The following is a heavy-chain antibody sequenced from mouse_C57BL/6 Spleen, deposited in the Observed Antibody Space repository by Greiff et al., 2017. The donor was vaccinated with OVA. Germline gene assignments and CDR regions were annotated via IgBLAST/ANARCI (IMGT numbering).Heavy chain of an antibody. CDR3: TCGRLRTFDY. J-gene: IGHJ2*01. Sequence: EVQGVESGGGLVQPGGSMKLSCAASGFTFSDAWMDWVRQSPEKGLEWVAEIRNKANNHATYYAESVKGRFTISRDDSKSSVYLQMNSLRAEDTGIYYCTCGRLRTFDYWGQGTTLTVSS. CDR2: IRNKANNHAT. D-gene: IGHD2-2*01. V-gene: IGHV6-6*01. CDR1: GFTFSDAW.